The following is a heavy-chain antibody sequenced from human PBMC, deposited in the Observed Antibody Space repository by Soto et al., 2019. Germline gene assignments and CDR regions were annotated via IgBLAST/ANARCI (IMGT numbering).Heavy chain of an antibody. Sequence: QVHLVQSGAEVKKPGASMKISCTASGYTLTSHHVHWVWQGPGRGLEWMGSINPANGVAQYTERFQGRVTMTRDTPTNTVYMELRGLTSDDTAVFYCARGGGVGVPGASAFDIWGQGTMVTVSS. J-gene: IGHJ3*02. D-gene: IGHD3-3*01. V-gene: IGHV1-2*02. CDR1: GYTLTSHH. CDR2: INPANGVA. CDR3: ARGGGVGVPGASAFDI.